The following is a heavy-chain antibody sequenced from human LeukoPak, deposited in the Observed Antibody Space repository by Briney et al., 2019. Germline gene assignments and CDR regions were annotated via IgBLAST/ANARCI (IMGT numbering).Heavy chain of an antibody. CDR1: GFMFSNYW. CDR3: AREGDTFYYVAY. Sequence: GGCLRLSCAGSGFMFSNYWMTWVRQAPGKGLEWVANIKQDGSEKYYVDSVKGRFTISRDNAKNSLYLQMNNLCAEDTAVYYCAREGDTFYYVAYWGQGTLVTVSS. J-gene: IGHJ4*02. D-gene: IGHD2-21*02. CDR2: IKQDGSEK. V-gene: IGHV3-7*01.